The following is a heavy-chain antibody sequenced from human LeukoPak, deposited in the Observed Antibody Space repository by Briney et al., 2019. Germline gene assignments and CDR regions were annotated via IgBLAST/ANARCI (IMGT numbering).Heavy chain of an antibody. CDR2: ISAYSGNT. CDR3: ARESSSYFGMDV. V-gene: IGHV1-18*01. J-gene: IGHJ6*02. D-gene: IGHD6-6*01. Sequence: GASVKVSCKASGGTFSSYAISWVRQAPGQGLEWIGWISAYSGNTNYAQKFQGRVTMTTDTSTSTAYMELRSLRSDDTVVYYCARESSSYFGMDVWGQGTTVTVSS. CDR1: GGTFSSYA.